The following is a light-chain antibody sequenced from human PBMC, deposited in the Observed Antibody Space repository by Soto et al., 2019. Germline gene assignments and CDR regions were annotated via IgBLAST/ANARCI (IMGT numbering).Light chain of an antibody. V-gene: IGLV1-40*01. CDR2: GNS. CDR1: SSNIGAGYD. CDR3: QSYDSSLSGVV. Sequence: QSVLTQPPSVSGAPGQRVTIPCTGSSSNIGAGYDVHWYQQLPGTAPKLLIYGNSNRPSGVPDRFSGSKSGTSASLAITGLQAEDEADYYCQSYDSSLSGVVFGGGTKVTVL. J-gene: IGLJ3*02.